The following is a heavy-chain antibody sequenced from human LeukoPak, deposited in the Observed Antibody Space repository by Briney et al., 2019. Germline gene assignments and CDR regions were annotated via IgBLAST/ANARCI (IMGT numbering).Heavy chain of an antibody. Sequence: PGGSLRLSCEASGFTFSNYAMSWVRQAPARGLEWVSSLRGDGDTFYADSVKGRFTLSRDDSRNTVYLHLNNLRVEDTAVYYCAKASSVSNADAVLWGQGTLVTVYS. CDR3: AKASSVSNADAVL. CDR1: GFTFSNYA. D-gene: IGHD3-10*01. CDR2: LRGDGDT. J-gene: IGHJ4*02. V-gene: IGHV3-23*01.